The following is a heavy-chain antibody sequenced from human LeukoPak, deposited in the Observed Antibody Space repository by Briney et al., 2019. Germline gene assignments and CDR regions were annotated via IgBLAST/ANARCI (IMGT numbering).Heavy chain of an antibody. Sequence: GRSLRLSCTASGFMFSRLGMQWVRQAPGGGLGWVAMIWHDGSVEEYADSVKGRFTISRDNSQNTLYLQMNSLRDDDTAVYYCAKEGDQFRGYLDAWGKGTTVTVSS. CDR3: AKEGDQFRGYLDA. CDR1: GFMFSRLG. J-gene: IGHJ6*03. V-gene: IGHV3-33*06. CDR2: IWHDGSVE. D-gene: IGHD3-16*01.